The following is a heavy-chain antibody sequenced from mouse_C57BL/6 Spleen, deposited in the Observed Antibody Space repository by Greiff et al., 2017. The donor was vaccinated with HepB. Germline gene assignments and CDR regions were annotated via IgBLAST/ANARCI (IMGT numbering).Heavy chain of an antibody. V-gene: IGHV5-17*01. Sequence: EVKLMESGGGLVKPGGSLKLSCAASGFTFSDYGMHWVRQAPEKGLEWVAYISRGSSTIYYADTVKGRFTISRDNAKNTLFLQMTSLRSEDTAMYYCAIHDGYYGWFAYWGQGTLVTVSA. D-gene: IGHD2-3*01. CDR2: ISRGSSTI. J-gene: IGHJ3*01. CDR1: GFTFSDYG. CDR3: AIHDGYYGWFAY.